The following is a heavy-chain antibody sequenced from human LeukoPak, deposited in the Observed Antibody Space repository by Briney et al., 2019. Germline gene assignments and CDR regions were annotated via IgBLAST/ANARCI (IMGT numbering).Heavy chain of an antibody. CDR3: ARARGDWRNSSGNSTFVP. CDR2: ISSSGSTI. V-gene: IGHV3-11*01. D-gene: IGHD3-22*01. J-gene: IGHJ5*02. CDR1: GFTYSDYY. Sequence: GGSLRLSCAASGFTYSDYYMSWIRQAPGKGLEWVSYISSSGSTISNADSVKGRFTISRDNAKNSLYLQMNSLRAEDTAVYYCARARGDWRNSSGNSTFVPWGQGTLVTVSS.